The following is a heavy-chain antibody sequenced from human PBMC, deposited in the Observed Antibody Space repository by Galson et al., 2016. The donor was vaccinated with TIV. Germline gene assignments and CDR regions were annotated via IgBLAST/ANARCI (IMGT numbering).Heavy chain of an antibody. J-gene: IGHJ6*02. CDR1: GDNISSYV. CDR3: ATERNTAFDTYHYNHGMDV. CDR2: IITLFRTT. D-gene: IGHD5-18*01. V-gene: IGHV1-69*13. Sequence: SVKVSCKASGDNISSYVFNWVRLAPGQGLEWMGGIITLFRTTNYAQQFQGRVTITADESTNTAYLELNSLKYGDTAGYYCATERNTAFDTYHYNHGMDVWGQGTTVIVSS.